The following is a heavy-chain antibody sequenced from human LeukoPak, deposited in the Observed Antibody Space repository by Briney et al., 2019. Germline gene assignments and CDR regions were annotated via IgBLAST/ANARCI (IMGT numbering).Heavy chain of an antibody. V-gene: IGHV1-69*04. CDR1: GGTFSSYA. CDR3: ASVSYRCFDWLLSHDAFDI. D-gene: IGHD3-9*01. J-gene: IGHJ3*02. Sequence: SVKVSCKASGGTFSSYAISWVRQAPGQGLEWMGRIIPILGIANYAQKFQGRVTITADKSTSTAYMELSSLRSEDTAVYYCASVSYRCFDWLLSHDAFDIWGQGTMVTVSS. CDR2: IIPILGIA.